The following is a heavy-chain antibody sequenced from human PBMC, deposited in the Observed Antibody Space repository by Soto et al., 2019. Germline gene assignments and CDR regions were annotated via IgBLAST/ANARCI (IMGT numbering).Heavy chain of an antibody. V-gene: IGHV4-59*12. CDR1: GGSISPYY. CDR2: IYYTGST. J-gene: IGHJ4*02. D-gene: IGHD6-6*01. CDR3: ARGSPLSSSFPLDY. Sequence: QVQLQESGPGLVKPSETLSLTCTVSGGSISPYYWSWIRQPPGKGLEWIGYIYYTGSTNYSPPLKSRVTISLDTSKNQFSLKLNSLTAADTAVYYCARGSPLSSSFPLDYWGQGTLVAVSS.